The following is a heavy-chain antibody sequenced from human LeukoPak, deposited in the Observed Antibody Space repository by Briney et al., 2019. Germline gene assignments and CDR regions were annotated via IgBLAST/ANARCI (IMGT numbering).Heavy chain of an antibody. V-gene: IGHV4-59*01. CDR1: GSSISSYY. J-gene: IGHJ4*02. D-gene: IGHD3-10*01. CDR3: ARVRYYYGSGSYQATRHFDY. CDR2: IYYSGST. Sequence: SETLSLTCTVSGSSISSYYWSWIRQPPGKGLEWIGYIYYSGSTNYNPSLKSRVTISVDTSKNQFSLKLSSVTAADTAVYYCARVRYYYGSGSYQATRHFDYWGQGTLVTVSS.